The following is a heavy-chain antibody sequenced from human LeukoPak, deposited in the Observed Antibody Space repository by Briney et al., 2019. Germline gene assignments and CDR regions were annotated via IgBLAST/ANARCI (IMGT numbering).Heavy chain of an antibody. Sequence: PSETLSLTCTVSGGSISSGNYYWSWIRQPAGKGLEWIGRIYTSGRTNYNSSLKSRVTMSVDTSKNQFSLKLSSVTAADTAVYYCARVSPRAFDIWGQGTMVTVSS. CDR3: ARVSPRAFDI. J-gene: IGHJ3*02. V-gene: IGHV4-61*02. CDR1: GGSISSGNYY. CDR2: IYTSGRT.